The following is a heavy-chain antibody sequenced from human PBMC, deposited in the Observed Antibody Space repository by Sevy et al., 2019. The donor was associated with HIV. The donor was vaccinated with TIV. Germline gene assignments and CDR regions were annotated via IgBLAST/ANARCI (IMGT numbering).Heavy chain of an antibody. Sequence: GGSLRLSCAASGFTFSTYWMHWVRQAPGKGLEWVSHINSDGSTTKYADSVQGRFTISRDNAENTLYLQMNSLRPEDTAVYYCARPKAGTIFGEFQHWGQCSLVTVSS. CDR2: INSDGSTT. CDR3: ARPKAGTIFGEFQH. CDR1: GFTFSTYW. D-gene: IGHD3-3*01. V-gene: IGHV3-74*01. J-gene: IGHJ1*01.